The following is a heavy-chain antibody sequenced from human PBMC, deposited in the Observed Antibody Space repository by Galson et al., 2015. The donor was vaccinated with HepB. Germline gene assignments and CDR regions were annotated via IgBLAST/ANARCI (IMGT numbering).Heavy chain of an antibody. CDR2: ISRSSSYI. J-gene: IGHJ6*03. V-gene: IGHV3-21*01. CDR3: VKGAYSSSDYYYYYMDV. CDR1: GFTFSRYN. Sequence: SLRLSCAASGFTFSRYNMDWVRQAPGKGLEWVSSISRSSSYIYYADSVKGRFTISRDNAKNSLYLQMNSLRAEDTAVYYCVKGAYSSSDYYYYYMDVWGKGTTVTVSS. D-gene: IGHD6-6*01.